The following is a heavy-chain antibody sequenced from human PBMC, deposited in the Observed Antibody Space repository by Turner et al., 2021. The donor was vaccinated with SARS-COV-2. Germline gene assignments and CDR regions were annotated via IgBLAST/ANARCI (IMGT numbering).Heavy chain of an antibody. Sequence: QLQLQESGPGLVKPSETLSLSCTVAGCSIGSSSYYWGWIRQPPGKGLEWIWSIYYSGSTYYNPSLKSQVTISVDTSKNQFSLKLSSVTAADTAVYYCAGEVVVLTTTHYGMDVWGQGTTVTVSS. CDR3: AGEVVVLTTTHYGMDV. CDR2: IYYSGST. V-gene: IGHV4-39*01. CDR1: GCSIGSSSYY. J-gene: IGHJ6*02. D-gene: IGHD1-26*01.